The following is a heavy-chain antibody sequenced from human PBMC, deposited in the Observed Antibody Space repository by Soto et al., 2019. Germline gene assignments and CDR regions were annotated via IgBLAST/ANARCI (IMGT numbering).Heavy chain of an antibody. CDR2: IYYSGST. CDR3: ARDRGIAARRGPASFDY. V-gene: IGHV4-30-4*01. CDR1: GGSISSGDYY. Sequence: SETLSLTCTVSGGSISSGDYYWSRIRQPPGKGLEWIGYIYYSGSTYYNPSLKSRVTISVDTSKNQFSLKLSSVTAADTAVYYCARDRGIAARRGPASFDYWGQGTLVTVSS. J-gene: IGHJ4*02. D-gene: IGHD6-6*01.